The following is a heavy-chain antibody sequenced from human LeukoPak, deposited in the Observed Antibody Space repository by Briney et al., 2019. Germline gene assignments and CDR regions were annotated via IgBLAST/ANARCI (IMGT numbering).Heavy chain of an antibody. D-gene: IGHD6-13*01. CDR3: ARDNRYSIFNWFDP. J-gene: IGHJ5*02. Sequence: PGGSLRLSCAASGFSFNSHSMTWVRQAPGKGLECVSSISSSSAYIYYTDSVKGRFTISRDNAKNSVYLQMNSLSAEDTAVYYCARDNRYSIFNWFDPWGQGTLVTVSS. V-gene: IGHV3-21*01. CDR1: GFSFNSHS. CDR2: ISSSSAYI.